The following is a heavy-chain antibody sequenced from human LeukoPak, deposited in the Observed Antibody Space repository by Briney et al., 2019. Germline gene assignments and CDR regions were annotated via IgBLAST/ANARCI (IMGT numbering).Heavy chain of an antibody. V-gene: IGHV1-8*03. J-gene: IGHJ4*02. CDR2: MNPNSGDR. Sequence: GTSVKVSCKASGYTFTSYHINWVRQATGQGLEWMGWMNPNSGDRGYAQKFQGRVTITRDTFISTAYMELSSLRSEDTAVYFCARTTSLTASGYDYWGQGTLVTVSS. CDR1: GYTFTSYH. D-gene: IGHD4-17*01. CDR3: ARTTSLTASGYDY.